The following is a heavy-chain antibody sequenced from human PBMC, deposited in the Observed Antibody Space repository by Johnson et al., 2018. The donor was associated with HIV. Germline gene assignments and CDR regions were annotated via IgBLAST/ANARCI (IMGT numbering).Heavy chain of an antibody. D-gene: IGHD3-10*01. V-gene: IGHV3-13*01. J-gene: IGHJ3*02. CDR2: IGTAGDT. CDR3: AKDRGLSAFDI. Sequence: VQLVESGGGLVQPGGSLRLSCAASGFTFSSYDMHWVRQATGKGLEWVSAIGTAGDTYYADSVQGRFTISRDNSKNTLYLQMNSLRAEDTAVYYCAKDRGLSAFDIWGQGTMVTVSS. CDR1: GFTFSSYD.